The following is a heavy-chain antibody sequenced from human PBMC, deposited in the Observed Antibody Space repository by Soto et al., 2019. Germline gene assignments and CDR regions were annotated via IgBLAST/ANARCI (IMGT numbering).Heavy chain of an antibody. CDR1: GGSISSGGYY. D-gene: IGHD4-17*01. CDR3: ARERVTTVTFYSEDAFDI. V-gene: IGHV4-31*03. J-gene: IGHJ3*02. Sequence: SETLSLTCTVSGGSISSGGYYWSWIRQHPGKGLEWIGYIYYSGSTYYNPSLKSRVTISVDTSKNQFSLKLSSVTAADTAVYYCARERVTTVTFYSEDAFDIWGQGTMVTVSS. CDR2: IYYSGST.